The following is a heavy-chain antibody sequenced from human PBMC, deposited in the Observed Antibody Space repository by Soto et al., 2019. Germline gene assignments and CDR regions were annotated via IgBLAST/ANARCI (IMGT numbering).Heavy chain of an antibody. V-gene: IGHV3-30-3*01. CDR2: ISYDASNK. CDR3: ARDRGSESYYYYGMDV. CDR1: GFSFSNYA. D-gene: IGHD1-26*01. Sequence: QVQLVESGGRVVQPGRSLRLSCAASGFSFSNYALHWVRQAPGKRLEWVAAISYDASNKYSADSVKGRFTISRDNSKNKLYLLMNSLRADDTAVYYCARDRGSESYYYYGMDVWGQGTTVTVSS. J-gene: IGHJ6*02.